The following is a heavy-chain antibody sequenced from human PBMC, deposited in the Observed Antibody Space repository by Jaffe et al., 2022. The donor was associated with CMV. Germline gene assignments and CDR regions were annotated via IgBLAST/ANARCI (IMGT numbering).Heavy chain of an antibody. CDR1: GYTFTSYG. J-gene: IGHJ6*03. V-gene: IGHV1-18*04. CDR3: ARDIPDYGDYVANYYYYMDV. CDR2: ISAYNGNT. D-gene: IGHD4-17*01. Sequence: QVQLVQSGAEVKKPGASVKVSCKASGYTFTSYGISWVRQAPGQGLEWMGWISAYNGNTNYAQKLQGRVTMTTDTSTSTAYMELRSLRSDDTAVYYCARDIPDYGDYVANYYYYMDVWGKGTTVTVSS.